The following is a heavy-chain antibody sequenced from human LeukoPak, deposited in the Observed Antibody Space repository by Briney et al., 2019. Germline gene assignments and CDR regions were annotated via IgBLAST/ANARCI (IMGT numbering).Heavy chain of an antibody. CDR2: IYPGDSDT. V-gene: IGHV5-51*01. D-gene: IGHD1-26*01. CDR3: ARHQIVGATRSPFDY. J-gene: IGHJ4*02. Sequence: GESLKISCKGSGYSFATYWIGWVRQTPEKGLEWMGIIYPGDSDTRYSPSFQGQVTISADKSINTAYLQWSSLKASDTAMYYCARHQIVGATRSPFDYWGQGTLVTASS. CDR1: GYSFATYW.